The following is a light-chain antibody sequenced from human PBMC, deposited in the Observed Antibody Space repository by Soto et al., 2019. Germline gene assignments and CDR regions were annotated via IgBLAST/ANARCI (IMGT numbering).Light chain of an antibody. J-gene: IGKJ4*01. CDR3: HQRSNWPPFT. CDR1: QSISNS. Sequence: DIQMTQSPSSLSASVGDRVTITCRASQSISNSLNWYQQKPGNAPKVLIYAASNLQSGVPSKFSGSGSGTDFTLTIDSLPPEDFAIYYCHQRSNWPPFTFGGGTKVEI. V-gene: IGKV1-39*01. CDR2: AAS.